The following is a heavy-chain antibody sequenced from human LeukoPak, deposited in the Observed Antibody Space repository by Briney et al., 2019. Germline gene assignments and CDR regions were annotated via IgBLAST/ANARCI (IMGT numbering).Heavy chain of an antibody. V-gene: IGHV3-74*01. D-gene: IGHD6-6*01. CDR3: ARAGRYSSSSGLGY. Sequence: GGSLRLSCAASGFTFSSYWMHWVRQAPGMGLVWVSRINTDGSSTSYADSVKGRFTISRDNAKNTLYLQMNSLRAEDTAVYYCARAGRYSSSSGLGYWGQGTLVTVSS. CDR1: GFTFSSYW. CDR2: INTDGSST. J-gene: IGHJ4*02.